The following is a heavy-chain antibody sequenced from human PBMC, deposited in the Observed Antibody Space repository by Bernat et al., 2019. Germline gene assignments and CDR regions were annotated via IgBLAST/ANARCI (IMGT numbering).Heavy chain of an antibody. CDR2: ISGSGAGT. V-gene: IGHV3-23*01. J-gene: IGHJ4*02. CDR1: GFTFSSYG. CDR3: AKDHQMGYYFDN. D-gene: IGHD5-24*01. Sequence: EVQLLESGGGLVQPGGSLRLSCAASGFTFSSYGMSWVRQAPGKGLEWVSAISGSGAGTYYADSAEGRFTISRDNSKTTLYLQMNSLRAEDTALYYCAKDHQMGYYFDNWGQGPWSPSPQ.